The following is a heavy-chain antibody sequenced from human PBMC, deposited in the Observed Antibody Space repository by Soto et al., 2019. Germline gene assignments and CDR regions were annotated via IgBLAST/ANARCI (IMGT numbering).Heavy chain of an antibody. V-gene: IGHV3-23*01. CDR2: ISGSGGST. Sequence: GGSLRLSCAASGFTFSSYAMSWVRQAPGKGLEWVSAISGSGGSTYYADSVKGRFTISRDNSKNTLYLQMDSLKAEDTAVYYCARDGWQQLGYYYYGMDVWGQGTTLTVSS. CDR3: ARDGWQQLGYYYYGMDV. CDR1: GFTFSSYA. J-gene: IGHJ6*02. D-gene: IGHD6-13*01.